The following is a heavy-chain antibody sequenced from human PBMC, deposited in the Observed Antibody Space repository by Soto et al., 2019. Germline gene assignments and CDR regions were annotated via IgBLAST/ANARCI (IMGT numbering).Heavy chain of an antibody. D-gene: IGHD6-25*01. V-gene: IGHV1-2*02. CDR2: INPNSGGT. J-gene: IGHJ4*02. Sequence: WASVKVSCKASGCTSSSYAISCVRQAPGQGLEWMGGINPNSGGTKYPQKFQGRVTMTRDSSTSTVYMSLTGLKSDDTAVYYCARDLAKGAGSAGFDYWGQGTLVTVSS. CDR1: GCTSSSYA. CDR3: ARDLAKGAGSAGFDY.